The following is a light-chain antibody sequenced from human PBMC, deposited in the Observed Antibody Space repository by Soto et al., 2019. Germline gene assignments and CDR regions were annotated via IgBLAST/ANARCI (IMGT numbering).Light chain of an antibody. CDR1: QSVSSY. CDR2: GTS. CDR3: QQYGSSPET. J-gene: IGKJ1*01. Sequence: IVLTQSPAPLSLSPGERATLSCRASQSVSSYLAWYQQKPGQAPRLLIYGTSSRATGIPDRFSGSGSGTDFTLTISRLEPEDVAVYYCQQYGSSPETLGQGTKVDIK. V-gene: IGKV3-20*01.